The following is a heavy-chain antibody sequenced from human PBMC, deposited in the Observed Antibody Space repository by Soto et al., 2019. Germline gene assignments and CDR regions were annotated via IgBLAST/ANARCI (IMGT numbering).Heavy chain of an antibody. Sequence: QVQLQESGPGLVKPSETLSLTCTVSGGSISSYYWSWIRQPPGKGLEWIGYIYYSGSTNYNPSLKSRVTISVDTSKNQFSLKLSSVTAADTAVYFCARDQATGTRIGGYYYYGMDVWGQGTTVTVSS. D-gene: IGHD1-1*01. CDR2: IYYSGST. V-gene: IGHV4-59*01. CDR1: GGSISSYY. J-gene: IGHJ6*02. CDR3: ARDQATGTRIGGYYYYGMDV.